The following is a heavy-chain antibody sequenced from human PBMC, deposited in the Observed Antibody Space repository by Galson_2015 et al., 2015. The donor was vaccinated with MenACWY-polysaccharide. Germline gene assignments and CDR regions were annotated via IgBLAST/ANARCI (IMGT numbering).Heavy chain of an antibody. CDR3: AREAAGYSRRCFDY. D-gene: IGHD1-26*01. J-gene: IGHJ4*02. CDR1: GFTFSSYG. V-gene: IGHV3-33*01. Sequence: SLRLSCAASGFTFSSYGMHWVRQAPGKGLEWVAVIWFDGSNKYYADSVKGRFTISRDNSKNTLYLQTNSLRAEDTAVYYCAREAAGYSRRCFDYWGQGTLVTVSA. CDR2: IWFDGSNK.